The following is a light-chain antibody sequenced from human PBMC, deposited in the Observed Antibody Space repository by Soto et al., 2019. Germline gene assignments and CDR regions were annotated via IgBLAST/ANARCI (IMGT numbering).Light chain of an antibody. CDR1: QSVSNN. V-gene: IGKV3-15*01. CDR3: QQRSNWPPDT. Sequence: EIVLTQSPGTLSLSPGERATLSCRASQSVSNNYLAWYQQKPGQAPRLLIYGASTRATGIPARFSGSGSGTEFTLTISSLQSEDFAVYYCQQRSNWPPDTFGQGTRLEIK. CDR2: GAS. J-gene: IGKJ5*01.